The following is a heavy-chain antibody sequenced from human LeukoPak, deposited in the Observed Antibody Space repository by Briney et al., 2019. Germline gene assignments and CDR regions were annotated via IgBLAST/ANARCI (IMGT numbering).Heavy chain of an antibody. CDR3: ARDLIKGARFDP. D-gene: IGHD3-16*01. J-gene: IGHJ5*02. Sequence: PSQTLSLTCTVSGGSISSGSYYWRWIRQPAGKGLEWIGRIHTSGSTNYNPSLKSRVTISVDTSKNQFSLKLSSVTAADTAVYYCARDLIKGARFDPWGQGTLVTVSS. CDR1: GGSISSGSYY. CDR2: IHTSGST. V-gene: IGHV4-61*02.